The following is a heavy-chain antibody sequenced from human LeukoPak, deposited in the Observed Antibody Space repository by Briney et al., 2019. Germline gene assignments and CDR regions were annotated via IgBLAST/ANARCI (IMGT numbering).Heavy chain of an antibody. CDR3: AGESRHYYGMDV. CDR2: SHYSGST. J-gene: IGHJ6*02. Sequence: PSETLSLTCTVSGGSISSYHWSWIRQPPGKVMEYIGESHYSGSTKYNPSLQSRVTISVDTSRNQFSLKLSSVTAADTAVYYCAGESRHYYGMDVWGQGTTVTVSS. CDR1: GGSISSYH. V-gene: IGHV4-59*01.